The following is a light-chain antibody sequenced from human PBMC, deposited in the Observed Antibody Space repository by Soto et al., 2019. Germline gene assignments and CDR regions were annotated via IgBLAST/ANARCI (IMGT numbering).Light chain of an antibody. V-gene: IGKV1-17*01. J-gene: IGKJ1*01. CDR3: LQPNNYPRT. CDR2: AAS. CDR1: QGIRND. Sequence: DIQMTQSPSSLSASVGDRVTITCRASQGIRNDLNWYQQKPGKAPKRLIYAASSLQSGVPSRFSGSGSGTQSALTISSLQPEDFAPYYCLQPNNYPRTFGQGTKVEIK.